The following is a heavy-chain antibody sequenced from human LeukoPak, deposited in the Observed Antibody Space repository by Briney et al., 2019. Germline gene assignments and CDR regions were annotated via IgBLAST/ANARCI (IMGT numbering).Heavy chain of an antibody. CDR2: IYHGGST. CDR1: GGSITSKNW. V-gene: IGHV4-4*02. CDR3: ARGRVSSSTWYSTYYYYFYMDV. D-gene: IGHD1-1*01. Sequence: SETLSLTCAVSGGSITSKNWWSWVRQPPGKGLEWIGEIYHGGSTNYNSSLKSRVTISVDKSKNQFSLKLSSVTAADTAVYYCARGRVSSSTWYSTYYYYFYMDVWSKGTTVTVSS. J-gene: IGHJ6*03.